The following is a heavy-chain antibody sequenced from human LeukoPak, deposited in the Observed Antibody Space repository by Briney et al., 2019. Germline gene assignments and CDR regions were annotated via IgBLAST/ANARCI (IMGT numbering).Heavy chain of an antibody. D-gene: IGHD3-16*02. CDR2: ISGSGGST. J-gene: IGHJ4*02. Sequence: GSLRLSCAASGFTFSSYAMSWVRQAPGKGLEWVSAISGSGGSTYYADSVKGRFTIPRDNSKNTLYLQMNSLRAEDTAVYYRARGEGGYDYVWGSYRLRAFDYWGQGTLVTVSS. V-gene: IGHV3-23*01. CDR1: GFTFSSYA. CDR3: ARGEGGYDYVWGSYRLRAFDY.